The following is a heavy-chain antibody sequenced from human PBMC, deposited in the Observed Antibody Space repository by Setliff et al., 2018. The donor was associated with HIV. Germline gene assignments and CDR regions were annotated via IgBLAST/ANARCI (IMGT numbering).Heavy chain of an antibody. CDR2: IIPIFGTA. J-gene: IGHJ5*02. Sequence: ASVKVSCKASGGTFSSYAISWVRQAPGQGLEWMGGIIPIFGTANYAHKFQGRVTITADGSTSTAYMELSSLRFEDTATYYCARDQATGYEKVWFSWIDPWGQGTLVTVSS. CDR3: ARDQATGYEKVWFSWIDP. CDR1: GGTFSSYA. V-gene: IGHV1-69*13. D-gene: IGHD5-12*01.